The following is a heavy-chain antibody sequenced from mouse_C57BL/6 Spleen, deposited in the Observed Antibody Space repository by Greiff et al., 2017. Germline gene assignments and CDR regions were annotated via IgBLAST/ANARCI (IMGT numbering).Heavy chain of an antibody. Sequence: VQLQQSGAELVRPGASVKLSCTASGFNITDDYMHWVKQRPEQGLEWIGWLDPENGDTEYASKFQGKATITADTSSNTAYLQLSGLTSEDTAVYYCTTVLEFAYWGQGTLVTVSA. CDR1: GFNITDDY. CDR3: TTVLEFAY. D-gene: IGHD1-1*01. V-gene: IGHV14-4*01. CDR2: LDPENGDT. J-gene: IGHJ3*01.